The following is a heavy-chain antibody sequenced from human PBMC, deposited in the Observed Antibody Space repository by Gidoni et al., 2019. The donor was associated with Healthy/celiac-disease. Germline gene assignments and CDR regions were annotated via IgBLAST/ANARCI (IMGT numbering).Heavy chain of an antibody. D-gene: IGHD3-3*01. CDR3: ARGPGVYYDFWSGYYNFDY. V-gene: IGHV1-46*01. Sequence: QVQLVQSGAEVKKPGASVKVSCKASGYPFPTYYMHWVRQAPGQGLEWMGIINPSGGSTSYAQKFQGRVTMTRDTSTSTVYMELSSLRSEDTAVYYCARGPGVYYDFWSGYYNFDYWGQGTLVTVSS. CDR2: INPSGGST. J-gene: IGHJ4*02. CDR1: GYPFPTYY.